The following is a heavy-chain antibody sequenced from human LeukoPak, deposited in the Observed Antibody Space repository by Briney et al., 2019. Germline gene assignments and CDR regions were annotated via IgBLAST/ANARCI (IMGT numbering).Heavy chain of an antibody. CDR1: GFTFSSYP. Sequence: PGGSLRLSCAASGFTFSSYPMSWVRQAPGKGLEWVSIISGSGGTTYYADFVKGRFTISRDNSKNTLYLQMNSLRAEDTAVYYCAKNRDPQLERGSDYWGQGTLVTVSS. CDR3: AKNRDPQLERGSDY. J-gene: IGHJ4*02. V-gene: IGHV3-23*01. D-gene: IGHD3-3*01. CDR2: ISGSGGTT.